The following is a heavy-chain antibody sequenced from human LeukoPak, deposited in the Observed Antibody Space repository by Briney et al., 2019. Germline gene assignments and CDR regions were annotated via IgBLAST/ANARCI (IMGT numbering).Heavy chain of an antibody. Sequence: ASVKVSCKASGGTFSSYAISWVRQAPGQGLEWMGRIIPIFGTANYAQKFQGRVTITTDESTSTAYMELSGLRSEDTAVYYCARDRDGYIYFDYGGQGTLVTVSS. J-gene: IGHJ4*02. CDR3: ARDRDGYIYFDY. CDR1: GGTFSSYA. V-gene: IGHV1-69*05. D-gene: IGHD5-24*01. CDR2: IIPIFGTA.